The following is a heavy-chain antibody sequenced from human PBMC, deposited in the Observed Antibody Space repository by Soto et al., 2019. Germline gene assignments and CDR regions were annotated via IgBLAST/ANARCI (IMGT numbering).Heavy chain of an antibody. CDR1: GFIFSSSA. J-gene: IGHJ4*02. Sequence: SLRLSCAASGFIFSSSAMNWVRQAPGKGLEWVSGISGSGGNPNYADSVKGRFTISRDNSKNTLFLQMSGLRAEDTAVYYCAKDKDFWSGHNYFDYWGQGTLVTVSS. V-gene: IGHV3-23*01. CDR2: ISGSGGNP. D-gene: IGHD3-3*01. CDR3: AKDKDFWSGHNYFDY.